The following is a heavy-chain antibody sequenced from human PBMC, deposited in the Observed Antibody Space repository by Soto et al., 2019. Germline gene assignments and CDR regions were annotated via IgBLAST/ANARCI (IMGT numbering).Heavy chain of an antibody. CDR2: INIDGSRI. CDR3: AQGGLIHFYL. CDR1: GFTLSSNW. D-gene: IGHD2-15*01. J-gene: IGHJ2*01. Sequence: DVQLVESGGGLVQPGGSQRLSCAASGFTLSSNWTHWVRQVPGKGLVWVSRINIDGSRIYYADSVRGRFSISRDNAKNTLYLQTNSLRVEDTAGHYCAQGGLIHFYLWGRGSLVTVSS. V-gene: IGHV3-74*01.